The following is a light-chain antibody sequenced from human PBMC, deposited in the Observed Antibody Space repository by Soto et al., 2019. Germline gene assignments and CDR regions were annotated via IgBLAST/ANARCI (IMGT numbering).Light chain of an antibody. Sequence: DIVMTQSPDSLAVSLGERATINCKSSQSVLYSSNNKNYLAWYQQKPGQPPKLLIYWASTRESGVPDRFGGSGSGTDFTLTISSLQAEDVAIYYCQQYYDTPSTFGQGTKVDIK. J-gene: IGKJ1*01. CDR3: QQYYDTPST. V-gene: IGKV4-1*01. CDR1: QSVLYSSNNKNY. CDR2: WAS.